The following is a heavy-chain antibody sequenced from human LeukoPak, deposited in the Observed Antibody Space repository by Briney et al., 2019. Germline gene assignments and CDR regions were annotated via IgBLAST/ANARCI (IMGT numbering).Heavy chain of an antibody. CDR3: AKSGGSGYFYLFDY. CDR2: VSDAGGSA. CDR1: GFTFSSYA. V-gene: IGHV3-23*01. J-gene: IGHJ4*02. D-gene: IGHD3-10*01. Sequence: PGGSLRLSCAASGFTFSSYAMGWVRQAPGKGLEWVSSVSDAGGSAYYADSVRGHFIISRDNSKNTLYLQMNSLRAEDTAVYYCAKSGGSGYFYLFDYWGRGTLVTVSS.